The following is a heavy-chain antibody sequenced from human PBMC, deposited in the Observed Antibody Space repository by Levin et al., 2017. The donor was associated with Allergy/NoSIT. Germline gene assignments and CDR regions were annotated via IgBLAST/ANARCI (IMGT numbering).Heavy chain of an antibody. CDR3: ARDFSEYSYGNNWFAV. D-gene: IGHD5-18*01. Sequence: AASVKVSCKASGYAFSKYGLNWVRQAPGQGLEWLGWISAYTGNTNFAQNVQGRLTLTTDTSTNTVFMGLRGLRSDDTAVYFCARDFSEYSYGNNWFAVWGQGTLVTVSS. V-gene: IGHV1-18*01. CDR1: GYAFSKYG. J-gene: IGHJ5*02. CDR2: ISAYTGNT.